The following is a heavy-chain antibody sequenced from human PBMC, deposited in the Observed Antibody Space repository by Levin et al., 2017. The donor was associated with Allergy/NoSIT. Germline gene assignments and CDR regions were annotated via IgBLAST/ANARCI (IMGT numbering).Heavy chain of an antibody. Sequence: SETLSLTCAVSGASLSGFSWSWIRQPPGKALEWIGYIYYSGSTHYNSSLESRVTISVDRSKGQFSLNLRSLTAADTAVYYCARGPYDSSKQVGAEFDYWGQGTPVTVSS. V-gene: IGHV4-30-2*01. CDR2: IYYSGST. CDR3: ARGPYDSSKQVGAEFDY. D-gene: IGHD3-22*01. J-gene: IGHJ4*02. CDR1: GASLSGFS.